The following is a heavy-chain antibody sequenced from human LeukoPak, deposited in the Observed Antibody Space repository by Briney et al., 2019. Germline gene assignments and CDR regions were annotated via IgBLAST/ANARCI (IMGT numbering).Heavy chain of an antibody. CDR2: ISAYNGNT. CDR3: ARDWSHWNDGLFDAFDI. CDR1: GYTFTSYG. Sequence: GASVKVSCKASGYTFTSYGISWVRQAPGQGLEWMGWISAYNGNTNYAQKLQGRVTMTTDTSTSTAYMELRSLRSDDTAVYYCARDWSHWNDGLFDAFDIWGQGTMVTVSS. D-gene: IGHD1-1*01. J-gene: IGHJ3*02. V-gene: IGHV1-18*01.